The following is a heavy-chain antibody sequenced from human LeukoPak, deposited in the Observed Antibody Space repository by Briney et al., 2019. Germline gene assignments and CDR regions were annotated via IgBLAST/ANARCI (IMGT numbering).Heavy chain of an antibody. CDR1: GFTFSDYS. CDR2: ISSSSTYI. D-gene: IGHD3-10*01. V-gene: IGHV3-21*01. CDR3: ARNTITGYYYGMDV. Sequence: GGSLRLSCAASGFTFSDYSMNWVRQAPGKGLEWVSSISSSSTYIYYTDSVKGRFTISRDNAKNSLYLQMNSLRAEDTAVLYCARNTITGYYYGMDVWGQGTTVTVSS. J-gene: IGHJ6*02.